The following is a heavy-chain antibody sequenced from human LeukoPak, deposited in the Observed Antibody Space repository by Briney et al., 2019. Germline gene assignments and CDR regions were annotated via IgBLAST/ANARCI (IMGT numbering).Heavy chain of an antibody. CDR3: ARVGYSSGRYYYFYHMDV. CDR2: ISSSGSTI. CDR1: GFTFSSYE. Sequence: GASLRLSCTASGFTFSSYEMNWVRQAPGKGLEWVSYISSSGSTIYYADSVKGRFTISRDNAKNSLYLQMNSLTAEDTAVYYCARVGYSSGRYYYFYHMDVWGKGTTVTVSS. V-gene: IGHV3-48*03. D-gene: IGHD6-19*01. J-gene: IGHJ6*03.